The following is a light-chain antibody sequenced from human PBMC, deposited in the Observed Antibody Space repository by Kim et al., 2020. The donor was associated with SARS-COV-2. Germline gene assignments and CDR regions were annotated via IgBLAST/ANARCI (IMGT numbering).Light chain of an antibody. J-gene: IGLJ3*02. CDR3: QSYDSSTWV. CDR2: EDN. V-gene: IGLV6-57*01. Sequence: GKTVYISFTLSSGSIASNYVQRYQQLPGSSPTTVIYEDNQSPSGVPDRFSGSIDSSSNPASLTISGLKTEDEADYYCQSYDSSTWVFGGGTQLTLL. CDR1: SGSIASNY.